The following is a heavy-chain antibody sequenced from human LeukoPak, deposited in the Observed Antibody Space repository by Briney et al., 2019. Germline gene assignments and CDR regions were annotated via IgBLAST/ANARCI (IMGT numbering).Heavy chain of an antibody. CDR3: ARHAVYYGSVKSIDY. D-gene: IGHD3-10*01. CDR2: IYPGDSEP. Sequence: GESLKISCKGSGYSFTSYWIGWVRQMPGKGLEGMGIIYPGDSEPRYSPSFQGQVTISDDKSISTAYLQWSSLKDADTAMYYCARHAVYYGSVKSIDYWGQGTLVTVSS. V-gene: IGHV5-51*01. CDR1: GYSFTSYW. J-gene: IGHJ4*02.